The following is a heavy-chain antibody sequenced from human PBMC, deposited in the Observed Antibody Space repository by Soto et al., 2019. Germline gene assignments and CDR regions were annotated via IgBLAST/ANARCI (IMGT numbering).Heavy chain of an antibody. J-gene: IGHJ3*01. CDR1: GFTFSSFW. D-gene: IGHD3-3*01. Sequence: EVQLVESGGGLVQPGGSLTLSCAASGFTFSSFWMTWVHQAPGKGLEWVANIKQDGSAKNYVDSVEGRFTVSRDNAKNSLYLQMNSLRVEDTAVYYCVRSQSAAYHAWGQGTRVIVSS. CDR2: IKQDGSAK. V-gene: IGHV3-7*01. CDR3: VRSQSAAYHA.